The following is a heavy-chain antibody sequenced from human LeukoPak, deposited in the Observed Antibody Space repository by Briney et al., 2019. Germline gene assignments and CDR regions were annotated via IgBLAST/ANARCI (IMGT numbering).Heavy chain of an antibody. CDR2: IYYSGST. D-gene: IGHD3-16*02. CDR1: GGSISGSSYY. CDR3: AIPRFDDYVWGSYRTWVRYFDY. Sequence: SETLSLTCTVSGGSISGSSYYWGWIRQPPGKGLEWIGSIYYSGSTYYNPSLKSRVTISVDTSKNQFSLKLSSVTAADTAVYYCAIPRFDDYVWGSYRTWVRYFDYWGQGTLVTVSS. V-gene: IGHV4-39*07. J-gene: IGHJ4*02.